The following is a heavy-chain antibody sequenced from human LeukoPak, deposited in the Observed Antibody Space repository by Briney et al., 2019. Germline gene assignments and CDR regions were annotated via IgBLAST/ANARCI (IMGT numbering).Heavy chain of an antibody. CDR1: GYSISSGGYY. J-gene: IGHJ6*02. V-gene: IGHV4-39*07. CDR2: SNQSGST. Sequence: SETLSLTCTVSGYSISSGGYYWSRIRQHPGKGLEWLVESNQSGSTNDNPSLKSRVTISVDTSKTQFSMQLSCVTADDTAVYYCARERFLEWSLYYYYGMDVWGQGTTVTVSS. D-gene: IGHD3-3*01. CDR3: ARERFLEWSLYYYYGMDV.